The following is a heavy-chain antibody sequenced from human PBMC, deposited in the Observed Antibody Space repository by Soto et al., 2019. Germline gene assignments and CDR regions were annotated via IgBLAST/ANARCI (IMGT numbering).Heavy chain of an antibody. CDR1: GGTFSSYA. CDR2: IIPIFGTA. CDR3: ARESGGNHVGRAFDI. D-gene: IGHD2-15*01. V-gene: IGHV1-69*13. Sequence: GASVKVSCKASGGTFSSYAISWVRQAPGQGLEWMGGIIPIFGTANYAQKFRGRVTITADESTSTAYMELSSLRSEDTAVYYCARESGGNHVGRAFDIWGQGTMVTVSS. J-gene: IGHJ3*02.